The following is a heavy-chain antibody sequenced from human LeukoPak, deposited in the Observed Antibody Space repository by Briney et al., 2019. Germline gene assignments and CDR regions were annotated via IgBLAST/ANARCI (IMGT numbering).Heavy chain of an antibody. CDR1: GFTFSSYS. D-gene: IGHD3-10*01. J-gene: IGHJ5*01. CDR3: ARNNWFGEFENWFDS. CDR2: IGSSSSYI. V-gene: IGHV3-21*01. Sequence: GGSLRLSCVVSGFTFSSYSMNWVRQAPGKGPEWVSSIGSSSSYIYYGDSMKGRFTISRDNAKNSLYLQMNSLRAEDTAVYYCARNNWFGEFENWFDSWGQGTLVTVSS.